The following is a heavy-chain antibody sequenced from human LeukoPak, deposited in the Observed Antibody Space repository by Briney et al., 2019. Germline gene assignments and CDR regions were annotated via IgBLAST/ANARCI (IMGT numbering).Heavy chain of an antibody. D-gene: IGHD3-10*01. J-gene: IGHJ4*02. Sequence: GGSLRLSCAASGFTFSSYAMSWVRQAPGKGLEWVSAISDSGGSTFYADAVKGRFSISRDNSKKTLYLQMNSLRDEDTAVYYCATDRGMAPFDHWGQGTLVTVSS. CDR3: ATDRGMAPFDH. CDR2: ISDSGGST. CDR1: GFTFSSYA. V-gene: IGHV3-23*01.